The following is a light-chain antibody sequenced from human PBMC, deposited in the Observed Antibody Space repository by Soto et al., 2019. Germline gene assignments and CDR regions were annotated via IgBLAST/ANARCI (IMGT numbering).Light chain of an antibody. CDR2: SNN. V-gene: IGLV1-44*01. CDR1: SSNIGSNT. Sequence: SVLTPPPSASGTPGQRVTISCSGSSSNIGSNTVNWYQQLPGTAPKLLIYSNNQRPSGVPDRFSGSKSGTSASLAISGLQSEDEADYYCAAWDDSLNGWVFGGGTKVTVL. J-gene: IGLJ3*02. CDR3: AAWDDSLNGWV.